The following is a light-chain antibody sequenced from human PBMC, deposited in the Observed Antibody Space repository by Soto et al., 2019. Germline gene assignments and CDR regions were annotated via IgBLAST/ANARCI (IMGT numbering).Light chain of an antibody. Sequence: DIQMTQSPSTLSASVGDSVTLTCRASQSISICLAWYQQRPGKAPKLLIYKASSLQREVPSTFSGSGSETEFTLTISSLQPDDFATYYCQQYISYPYTFGQGTKLELK. J-gene: IGKJ2*01. CDR2: KAS. CDR1: QSISIC. V-gene: IGKV1-5*03. CDR3: QQYISYPYT.